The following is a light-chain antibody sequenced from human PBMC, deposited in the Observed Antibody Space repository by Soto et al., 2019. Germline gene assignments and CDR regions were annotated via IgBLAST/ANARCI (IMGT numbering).Light chain of an antibody. CDR1: SGDIGDYNY. J-gene: IGLJ1*01. Sequence: QRARTRAASGTGLPVHCRPIFCDSTSGDIGDYNYVSWYQQHPGKVPKVIIYDVSNRPSGVSYRFSGTKSGNTASLTVSGLQAEDEADYYCCSYTRSGTLIFGTGTKVTVL. CDR3: CSYTRSGTLI. V-gene: IGLV2-14*01. CDR2: DVS.